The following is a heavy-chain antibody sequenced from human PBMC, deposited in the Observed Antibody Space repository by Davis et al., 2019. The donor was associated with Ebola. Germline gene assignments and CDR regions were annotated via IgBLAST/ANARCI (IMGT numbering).Heavy chain of an antibody. Sequence: GESLKISCKDSGNSFTSHWIGWVRQMPGKGLEWMGLIYTGDSDTRYSPSFRGQVTISADKSTKTAFLQWSSLKASDTAMYYCASLRRTITGMDDSFDIWGQGTMVIVSS. J-gene: IGHJ3*02. V-gene: IGHV5-51*01. D-gene: IGHD2-8*02. CDR1: GNSFTSHW. CDR2: IYTGDSDT. CDR3: ASLRRTITGMDDSFDI.